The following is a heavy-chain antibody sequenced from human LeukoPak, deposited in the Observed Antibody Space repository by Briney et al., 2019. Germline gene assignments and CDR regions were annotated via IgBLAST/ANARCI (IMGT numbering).Heavy chain of an antibody. CDR3: AREGMAAQDFDY. V-gene: IGHV3-21*01. CDR2: IGSSSSYI. J-gene: IGHJ4*02. Sequence: GGSLRLSCAASGFTFSSYSMNWVRQAPGKGLEWVSSIGSSSSYIYYADSVKGRFTISRDNAKNSLYLQMNSLRAEDTAVYYCAREGMAAQDFDYWGQGTLVTVSS. CDR1: GFTFSSYS. D-gene: IGHD6-13*01.